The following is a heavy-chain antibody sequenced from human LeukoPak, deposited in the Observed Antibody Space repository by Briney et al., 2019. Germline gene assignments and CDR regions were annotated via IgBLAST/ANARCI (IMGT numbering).Heavy chain of an antibody. V-gene: IGHV4-38-2*02. CDR3: ARRRGGGTHDY. Sequence: PSETLSLTCTVSGYSISSGYYWGWIRQPPGKGLEWIGSMYHSGSTYYNPSLKSRVNISVDTSKNQFSLKLNSVTAADTAVYYCARRRGGGTHDYWGQGTLVTVSS. J-gene: IGHJ4*02. D-gene: IGHD1-26*01. CDR1: GYSISSGYY. CDR2: MYHSGST.